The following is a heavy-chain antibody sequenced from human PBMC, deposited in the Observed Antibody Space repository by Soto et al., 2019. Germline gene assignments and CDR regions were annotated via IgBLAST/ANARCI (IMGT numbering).Heavy chain of an antibody. CDR3: ATDSVYYSHNGVSYFDN. D-gene: IGHD4-4*01. Sequence: GGSLRLSCAASGFTFSSYWMSWVRQAPGKGLEWVANIKQDGSEKYYVDSVKGRFTISRDNAKNSLYLQMNSLRAEDTAVYYCATDSVYYSHNGVSYFDNWGQGTLVTIAS. CDR1: GFTFSSYW. V-gene: IGHV3-7*03. CDR2: IKQDGSEK. J-gene: IGHJ4*02.